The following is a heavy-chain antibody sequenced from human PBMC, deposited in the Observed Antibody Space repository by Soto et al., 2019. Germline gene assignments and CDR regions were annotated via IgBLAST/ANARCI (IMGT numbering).Heavy chain of an antibody. CDR2: INASNGNT. V-gene: IGHV1-3*01. D-gene: IGHD4-17*01. CDR1: GCTFRAYP. Sequence: QVQLVQSGAEVKKPGASVKVSCKASGCTFRAYPIYWVRQAPGQRLECMGWINASNGNTRYSEKFEGRVTFTRDTSATTAYMEFSSLRSEDTAVYFCARDTDLTLVTTLDDWGQGTPVTVSS. CDR3: ARDTDLTLVTTLDD. J-gene: IGHJ4*02.